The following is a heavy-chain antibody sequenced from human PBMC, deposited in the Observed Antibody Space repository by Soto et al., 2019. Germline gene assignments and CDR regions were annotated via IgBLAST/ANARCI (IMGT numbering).Heavy chain of an antibody. CDR3: ARSGNSGSYYYYYGMDV. Sequence: SETLSLTCTVYGGSISSYYWSWIRQPPGKGLECIGYIYYSGSTNYIPSLKSRVTISVDSSKNQFSLKLSSVTAADTAVYYCARSGNSGSYYYYYGMDVWGQGTTVTVSS. CDR2: IYYSGST. V-gene: IGHV4-59*08. D-gene: IGHD1-26*01. CDR1: GGSISSYY. J-gene: IGHJ6*02.